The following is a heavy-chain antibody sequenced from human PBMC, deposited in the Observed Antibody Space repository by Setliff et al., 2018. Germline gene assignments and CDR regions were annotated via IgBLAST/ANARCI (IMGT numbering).Heavy chain of an antibody. CDR3: AGGQPLVRKYYYYMDV. CDR1: GGTFSSSA. Sequence: ASVKVSCKAFGGTFSSSAINWVRQAPGQGLEWMGGIIPMFGTNYAQKFQGRVTITADESTSTAYMELSSLGSEDTAVYYGAGGQPLVRKYYYYMDVWGKGTTVTVAS. D-gene: IGHD3-10*01. J-gene: IGHJ6*03. CDR2: IIPMFGT. V-gene: IGHV1-69*13.